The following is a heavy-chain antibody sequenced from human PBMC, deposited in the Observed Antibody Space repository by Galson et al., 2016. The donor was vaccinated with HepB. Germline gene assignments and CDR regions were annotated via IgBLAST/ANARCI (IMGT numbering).Heavy chain of an antibody. V-gene: IGHV3-30*18. CDR1: GFTFSQRG. D-gene: IGHD2/OR15-2a*01. Sequence: SLRLSCAASGFTFSQRGMHWVRQAPGKGLEWVAADSMDGRRKFYADSVKGRFTISRDNSNNMLFLQMSSLRVDDTAVYYCAKRHEYCPPVGWSVYYWGQGTLVSVSA. J-gene: IGHJ4*02. CDR2: DSMDGRRK. CDR3: AKRHEYCPPVGWSVYY.